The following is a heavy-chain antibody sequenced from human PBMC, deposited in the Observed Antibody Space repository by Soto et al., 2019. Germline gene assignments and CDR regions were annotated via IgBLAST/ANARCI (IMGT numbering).Heavy chain of an antibody. J-gene: IGHJ6*02. CDR3: ARFYYDSSGYLPSPYYYYYGMDV. V-gene: IGHV3-7*04. CDR1: GFTFSSYW. Sequence: GGSLRLSCAASGFTFSSYWMSWVRQAPGKGLEWVANIKQDGSGKYYVDSVKGRFTISRDNAKNSLYLQMNSLRAEDTAVYYCARFYYDSSGYLPSPYYYYYGMDVWGQGTSVTVSS. CDR2: IKQDGSGK. D-gene: IGHD3-22*01.